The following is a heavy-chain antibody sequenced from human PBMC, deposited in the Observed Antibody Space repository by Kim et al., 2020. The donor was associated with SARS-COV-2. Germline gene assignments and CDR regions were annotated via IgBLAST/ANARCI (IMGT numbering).Heavy chain of an antibody. Sequence: SVKVSCKASGGTFSSYAISWVRQAPGQGLEWMGRIIPILGIANYAQKFQGRVTITADKSTSTAYMELSSLRSEDTAVYYCARDSSSPDGFDYWGQGTLVTVSS. CDR1: GGTFSSYA. D-gene: IGHD6-6*01. CDR2: IIPILGIA. J-gene: IGHJ4*02. CDR3: ARDSSSPDGFDY. V-gene: IGHV1-69*04.